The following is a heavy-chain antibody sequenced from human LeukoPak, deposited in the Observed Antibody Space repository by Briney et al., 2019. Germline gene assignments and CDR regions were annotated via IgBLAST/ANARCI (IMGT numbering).Heavy chain of an antibody. CDR3: AKDRSGAFDI. V-gene: IGHV3-30*18. J-gene: IGHJ3*02. CDR1: GFTFSSYG. D-gene: IGHD6-25*01. Sequence: GGSLRLSCAASGFTFSSYGMHWVRQAPGKGLEWVAVISYDESNKYYADSVKGRFTISRDNSKNTLYLQMNSLRAEDTAVYYCAKDRSGAFDIWGQGTMVTVSS. CDR2: ISYDESNK.